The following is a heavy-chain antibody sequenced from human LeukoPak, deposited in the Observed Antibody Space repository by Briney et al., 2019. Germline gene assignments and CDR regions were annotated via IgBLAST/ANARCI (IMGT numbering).Heavy chain of an antibody. CDR3: ARMGYCSGGSCSDAFDI. J-gene: IGHJ3*02. Sequence: ASVKVSCKASGGTFSSYAISWVRQAPGQGLEWMGRIIPILGIANYAQKFQGRVTITADKSTSTAYMELSSLRSEDTAVYYCARMGYCSGGSCSDAFDIWGQGTMVTVSS. CDR2: IIPILGIA. D-gene: IGHD2-15*01. CDR1: GGTFSSYA. V-gene: IGHV1-69*04.